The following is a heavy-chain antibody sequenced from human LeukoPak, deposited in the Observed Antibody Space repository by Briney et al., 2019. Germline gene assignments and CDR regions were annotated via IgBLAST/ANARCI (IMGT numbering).Heavy chain of an antibody. CDR3: AKDPSSYSSSTQPSFFDY. CDR2: FSGSGGST. CDR1: GFTFSNYA. J-gene: IGHJ4*02. V-gene: IGHV3-23*01. D-gene: IGHD6-13*01. Sequence: GGSLRLSCAASGFTFSNYAMSWVRQAPGKGLEWVSAFSGSGGSTYYANSVKGRFTISRDNSKNTLYLQMNSLRAEDTAVYYCAKDPSSYSSSTQPSFFDYWGQGTLVTVSS.